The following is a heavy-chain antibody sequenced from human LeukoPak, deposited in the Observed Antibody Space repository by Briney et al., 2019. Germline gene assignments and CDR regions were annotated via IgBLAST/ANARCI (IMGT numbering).Heavy chain of an antibody. V-gene: IGHV3-66*01. CDR3: AGGRASSGWSWRYYYYYGMDV. Sequence: GGSLRLSCAASGFTVSSNYMSWVRQAPGKGLGWVSVIYSGGSTYYADSVKGRFTISRDNSKNTLYLQMNSLRAEDTAVYYCAGGRASSGWSWRYYYYYGMDVWGQGTTVTVSS. CDR1: GFTVSSNY. CDR2: IYSGGST. D-gene: IGHD6-19*01. J-gene: IGHJ6*02.